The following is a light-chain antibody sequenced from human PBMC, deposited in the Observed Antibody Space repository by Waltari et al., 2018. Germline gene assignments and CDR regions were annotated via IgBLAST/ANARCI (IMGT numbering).Light chain of an antibody. CDR2: DAS. V-gene: IGKV1-33*01. CDR3: QQYDNLPLT. Sequence: DIQMTKSPSSLSASVGDRLTITCQASQNISNYLNWYQQKPGKAPKLLIYDASNLETGVPSRFSGSGSGTDFTFTITSLQPEDIATYYCQQYDNLPLTFGGGTKVEI. CDR1: QNISNY. J-gene: IGKJ4*01.